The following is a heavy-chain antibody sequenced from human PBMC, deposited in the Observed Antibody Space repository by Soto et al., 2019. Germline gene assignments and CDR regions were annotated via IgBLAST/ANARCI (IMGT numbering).Heavy chain of an antibody. V-gene: IGHV4-59*01. J-gene: IGHJ6*02. CDR2: IYYSGST. CDR1: GGSISSYY. D-gene: IGHD3-10*01. Sequence: SETLSLTCTVSGGSISSYYWSWIRQPPGKGLEWIGYIYYSGSTNYNPSLKSRVTISVDTSKNQFSLKLSSVTAAVTAVYYCARAIPYGSGSYYDGMDVWGQGTTVTVSS. CDR3: ARAIPYGSGSYYDGMDV.